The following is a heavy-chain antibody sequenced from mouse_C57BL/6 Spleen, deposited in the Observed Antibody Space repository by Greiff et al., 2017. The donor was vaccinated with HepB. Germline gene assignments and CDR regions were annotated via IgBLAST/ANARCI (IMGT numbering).Heavy chain of an antibody. Sequence: VQLQQPGAELVMPGASVKLSCKASGYTFTSYWMHWVKQRPGQGLEWIGRIDPEDGDTEYAPKFQGKATMTADTSSNTAYLQLSSLTSEDTAVYYCTTGDGITTVVPFAYWGQGTLVTVSA. CDR2: IDPEDGDT. V-gene: IGHV14-1*01. J-gene: IGHJ3*01. CDR3: TTGDGITTVVPFAY. CDR1: GYTFTSYW. D-gene: IGHD1-1*01.